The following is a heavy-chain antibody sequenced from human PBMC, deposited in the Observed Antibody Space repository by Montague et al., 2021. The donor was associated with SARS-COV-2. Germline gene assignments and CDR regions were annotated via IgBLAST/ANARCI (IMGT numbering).Heavy chain of an antibody. CDR1: GFTFSSYA. Sequence: SLGLSCAASGFTFSSYAMIWVRQAPGKGLEWVPPISSTGGSTYYXDSVRGRFIISRDNSRNTVYMQMNNLRAEDTAVYYCAKGFTYYFASGGYPNYFDPWGQGTLVAVSA. CDR3: AKGFTYYFASGGYPNYFDP. V-gene: IGHV3-23*01. J-gene: IGHJ5*02. CDR2: ISSTGGST. D-gene: IGHD3-10*01.